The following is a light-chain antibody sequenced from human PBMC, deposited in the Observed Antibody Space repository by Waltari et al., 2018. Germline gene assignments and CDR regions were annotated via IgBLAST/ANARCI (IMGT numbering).Light chain of an antibody. J-gene: IGLJ3*02. CDR1: SPNIGAGHD. Sequence: QSVLTQPPSMSGAPGQRVTIPCTGSSPNIGAGHDVHWSQVFPGTAPKLLIYGNKNRPSGVPDRFSGSKSDTSASLAIGGLQAEDEADYYCQSFDIRLSGGVVFGGGTKVTVL. CDR2: GNK. V-gene: IGLV1-40*01. CDR3: QSFDIRLSGGVV.